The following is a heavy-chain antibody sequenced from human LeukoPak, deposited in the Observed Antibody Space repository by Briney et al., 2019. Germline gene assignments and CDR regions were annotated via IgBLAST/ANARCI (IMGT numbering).Heavy chain of an antibody. CDR2: IYTSGST. Sequence: PSETLSLTCTVSGGSISSGSYYWSWIRQPAGKGLEWIGRIYTSGSTNYNPSLKSRVTISVDTSKNQFSLKPSSVTAADTAAYYCARESYIYGSGSHDAFDIWGQGTMVTVSS. D-gene: IGHD3-10*01. CDR3: ARESYIYGSGSHDAFDI. J-gene: IGHJ3*02. V-gene: IGHV4-61*02. CDR1: GGSISSGSYY.